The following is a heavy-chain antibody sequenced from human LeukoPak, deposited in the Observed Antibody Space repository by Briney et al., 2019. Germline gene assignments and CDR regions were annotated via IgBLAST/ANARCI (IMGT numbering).Heavy chain of an antibody. Sequence: ASVKVSCKASGGTFSSYAISWVRQAPGQGLEWMGGIIPIFGTANYAQKFQGRVTITADESTSTAYMELSSLRSEDTAVYYCARSFGSGGPWDYYYYGMDVWGKGTTVTVSS. D-gene: IGHD3-10*01. CDR2: IIPIFGTA. CDR3: ARSFGSGGPWDYYYYGMDV. CDR1: GGTFSSYA. V-gene: IGHV1-69*13. J-gene: IGHJ6*04.